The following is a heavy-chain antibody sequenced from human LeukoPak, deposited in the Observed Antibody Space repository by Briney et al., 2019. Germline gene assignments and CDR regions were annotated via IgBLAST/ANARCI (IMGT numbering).Heavy chain of an antibody. CDR2: IYSTGRV. V-gene: IGHV4-61*02. D-gene: IGHD2-2*01. J-gene: IGHJ5*02. CDR1: AVSITSGTYY. CDR3: ARDSIVVVPAAQFDP. Sequence: SQTLSLTCTVSAVSITSGTYYWTWIRQPAGKGLEWIGRIYSTGRVNYNPSLKSRVTISVDTSKNQFSLKLSSVTAADTAVYYCARDSIVVVPAAQFDPWGQGTLVTVSS.